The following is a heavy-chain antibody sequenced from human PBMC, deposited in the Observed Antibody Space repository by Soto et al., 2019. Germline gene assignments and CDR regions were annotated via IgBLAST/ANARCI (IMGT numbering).Heavy chain of an antibody. CDR3: ARLNRGMSLTWFIEN. J-gene: IGHJ4*02. V-gene: IGHV1-8*01. D-gene: IGHD3-10*01. Sequence: ASVKVSCKASGYTFSSYDITWVRQATAQGLEWLGWINPNSGNTGYAQKFQGRVTMTRDTSISTIHMELSSLRSEDSAVYYCARLNRGMSLTWFIENWGQGTLVTVSS. CDR2: INPNSGNT. CDR1: GYTFSSYD.